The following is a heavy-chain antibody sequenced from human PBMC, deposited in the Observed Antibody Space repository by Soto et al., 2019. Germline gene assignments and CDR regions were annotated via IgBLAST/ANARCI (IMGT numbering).Heavy chain of an antibody. CDR2: ISGSGGST. Sequence: GGSLRLSCAASGFTFSSYAMSWVRQAPGKGLEWVSAISGSGGSTYYADSVKGRFTISRDNSKNTLYLQMNSLRAEDTAVYYCAKDRVVLRYFDWLPEGGLDYWGQGTLVTVSS. CDR1: GFTFSSYA. V-gene: IGHV3-23*01. J-gene: IGHJ4*02. D-gene: IGHD3-9*01. CDR3: AKDRVVLRYFDWLPEGGLDY.